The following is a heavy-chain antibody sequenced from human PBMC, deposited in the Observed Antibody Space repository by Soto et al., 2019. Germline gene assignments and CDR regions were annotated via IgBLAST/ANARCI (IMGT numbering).Heavy chain of an antibody. V-gene: IGHV4-30-2*01. CDR1: GGSISSGGYS. CDR3: ARVVAPAMAPNDNWFDP. CDR2: IYHSGST. D-gene: IGHD5-18*01. Sequence: QLQLQESGSGLVKPSQTLSLTCAVSGGSISSGGYSWSWIRQPPGKGLEWIGYIYHSGSTYYNPSLNSRVTLSVDRSKNQFSLKLSSVTAADTAVYYCARVVAPAMAPNDNWFDPWGQGTLVTVSS. J-gene: IGHJ5*02.